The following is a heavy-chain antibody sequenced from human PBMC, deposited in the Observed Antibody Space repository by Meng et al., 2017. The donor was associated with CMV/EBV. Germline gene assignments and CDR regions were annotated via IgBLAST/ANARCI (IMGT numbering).Heavy chain of an antibody. D-gene: IGHD2-15*01. CDR1: GGPFSSYA. V-gene: IGHV1-69*12. CDR2: IIPIFGTA. J-gene: IGHJ4*02. Sequence: VQLLPSGAEVNKPGVSVKVSCKPSGGPFSSYAISWVRQAPGQGLEWMGGIIPIFGTANYAQKFQGRVTITADESTSTAYMELSSLRSEDTAVYYCARNQPSRGWSHEDYWGQGTLVTVSS. CDR3: ARNQPSRGWSHEDY.